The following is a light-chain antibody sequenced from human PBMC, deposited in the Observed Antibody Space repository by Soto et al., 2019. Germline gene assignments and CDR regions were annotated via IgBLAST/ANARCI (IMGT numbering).Light chain of an antibody. J-gene: IGLJ3*02. CDR3: LLSYSGARAGV. CDR1: TGAVTSGHY. CDR2: DTN. V-gene: IGLV7-46*01. Sequence: QAVVTQEPSLTVSPGGTVTLTCGSSTGAVTSGHYPYWFQQKAGQAPRTLIYDTNNKQSWTPARFSGSLLGGKAALTLSSAQPEDEADYYCLLSYSGARAGVFGGGTQLTVL.